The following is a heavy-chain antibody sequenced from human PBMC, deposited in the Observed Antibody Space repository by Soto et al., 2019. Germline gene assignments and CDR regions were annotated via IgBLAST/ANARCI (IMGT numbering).Heavy chain of an antibody. J-gene: IGHJ6*02. Sequence: ASVKVSCKSSDYTFTHYGINWVRQAPGQGLEWMGWISGYNGNTKYAQKFQDRVTMTADTSTRTAFMDVRSLTSDDTGVYFCAATGGNYFGLDVWGQGTTVTVSS. CDR2: ISGYNGNT. CDR3: AATGGNYFGLDV. V-gene: IGHV1-18*01. CDR1: DYTFTHYG. D-gene: IGHD2-8*02.